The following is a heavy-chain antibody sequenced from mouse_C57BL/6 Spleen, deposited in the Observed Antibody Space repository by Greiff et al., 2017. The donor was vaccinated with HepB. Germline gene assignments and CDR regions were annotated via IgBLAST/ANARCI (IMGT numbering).Heavy chain of an antibody. CDR2: ISDGGSYT. V-gene: IGHV5-4*01. CDR3: ARDRDGGFAY. J-gene: IGHJ3*01. D-gene: IGHD3-1*01. CDR1: GFTFSSYA. Sequence: EVNVVESGGGLVKPGGSLKLSCAASGFTFSSYAMSWVRQTPEKRLEWVATISDGGSYTYYPDNVKGRFTISRDNAKNNLYLQMSHLKSEDTAMYYCARDRDGGFAYWGQGTLVTVSA.